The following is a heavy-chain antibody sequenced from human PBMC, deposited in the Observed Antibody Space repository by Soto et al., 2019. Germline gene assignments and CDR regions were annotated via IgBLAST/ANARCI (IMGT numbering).Heavy chain of an antibody. V-gene: IGHV1-69*05. D-gene: IGHD3-16*02. Sequence: QVQLVQSGAEVKKPGSSVKVSCKASGGTFSSYAISWVRQAPGQGLEWMGGIIPIFGTANYAQKFQGRVTITTDESTSTAYMELSGLRSEETSVYCCARSGELSRKKPFDYWGQGTLVTVSS. CDR1: GGTFSSYA. CDR2: IIPIFGTA. CDR3: ARSGELSRKKPFDY. J-gene: IGHJ4*02.